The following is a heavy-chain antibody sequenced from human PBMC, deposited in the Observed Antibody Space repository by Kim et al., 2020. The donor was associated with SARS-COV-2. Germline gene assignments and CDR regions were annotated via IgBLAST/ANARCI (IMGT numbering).Heavy chain of an antibody. CDR2: MNPNSGNT. CDR1: GYTFTSYD. CDR3: ARGLCSSTSCYPRVDYYYYGMDV. J-gene: IGHJ6*02. D-gene: IGHD2-2*01. V-gene: IGHV1-8*01. Sequence: ASVKVSCKASGYTFTSYDINWVRQATGQGLEWMGWMNPNSGNTGYAQKFQGRVTMTRNTSISTAYMELSSLRSEDTAVYYCARGLCSSTSCYPRVDYYYYGMDVWGQGTTVTVSS.